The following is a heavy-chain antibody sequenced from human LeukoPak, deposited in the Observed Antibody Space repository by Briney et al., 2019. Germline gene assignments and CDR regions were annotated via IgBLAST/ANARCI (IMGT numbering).Heavy chain of an antibody. CDR3: ARDHKAAAGTVDY. CDR2: IIPIFGTA. CDR1: GGTFSSYA. V-gene: IGHV1-69*13. J-gene: IGHJ4*02. Sequence: SVKVSCTASGGTFSSYAISWVRQAPGQGLEWMGGIIPIFGTADYAQKFQGRVTITADESTSTAYMELSSLRSEDTAVYYCARDHKAAAGTVDYWGQGTLVTVSS. D-gene: IGHD6-13*01.